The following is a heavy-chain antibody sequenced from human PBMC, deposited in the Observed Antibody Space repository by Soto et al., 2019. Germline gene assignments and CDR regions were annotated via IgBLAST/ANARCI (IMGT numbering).Heavy chain of an antibody. Sequence: QVQLVQSGAEVKKPGASVKVSCKASGYTFTSYGITWVRQAPGQGLEWMGRISAYNGNTNYAQKLQGRVTMTTDTSTSTAYMELRSLSSDETAVNYWARGPGAVLWFGEFQFPPSSWFGPLGQGTLVTLSS. J-gene: IGHJ5*01. V-gene: IGHV1-18*01. CDR3: ARGPGAVLWFGEFQFPPSSWFGP. CDR2: ISAYNGNT. D-gene: IGHD3-10*01. CDR1: GYTFTSYG.